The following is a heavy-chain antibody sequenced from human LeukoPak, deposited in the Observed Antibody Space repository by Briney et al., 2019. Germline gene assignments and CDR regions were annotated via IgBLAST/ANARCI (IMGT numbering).Heavy chain of an antibody. V-gene: IGHV3-7*01. CDR1: GLIFSKYW. J-gene: IGHJ6*04. D-gene: IGHD3-10*02. CDR3: AELGITMIGGV. CDR2: IKPDGSEK. Sequence: PGGSLRPSCAASGLIFSKYWMTWVRQAPGKGLEWVASIKPDGSEKYYLDSVKGRFTISRDNAKNSLYLQMNSLRAEDTAVYYCAELGITMIGGVWGKGTTVTISS.